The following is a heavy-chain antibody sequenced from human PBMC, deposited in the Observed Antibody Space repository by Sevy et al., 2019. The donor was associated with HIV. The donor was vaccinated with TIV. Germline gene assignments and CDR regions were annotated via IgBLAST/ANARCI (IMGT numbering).Heavy chain of an antibody. D-gene: IGHD1-26*01. CDR2: ISSNGGST. J-gene: IGHJ3*02. Sequence: GGSLRLSCAASGFNFSNYAMSWVRQAPGKGLEYVSAISSNGGSTYYANSVKGRFTISRDNSKNTLYLQMGSLRAEDMAVYYCARVYSGSYYDAFDIWCQGTMVTVSS. CDR3: ARVYSGSYYDAFDI. V-gene: IGHV3-64*01. CDR1: GFNFSNYA.